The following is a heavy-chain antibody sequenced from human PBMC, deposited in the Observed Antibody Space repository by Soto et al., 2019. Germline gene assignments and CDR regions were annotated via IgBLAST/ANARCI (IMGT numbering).Heavy chain of an antibody. D-gene: IGHD2-2*01. CDR3: ARVVGGYYYGMDV. CDR1: GGSISSSNG. V-gene: IGHV4-4*02. CDR2: IYNIGSN. Sequence: QVQLQESGPGLVNPSGTLSLTCAVSGGSISSSNGWSWVRQPPGKGLEWIGEIYNIGSNNYTPSPKSRVTISVDKSKNQFSLKLSSVTAADTAVYYCARVVGGYYYGMDVWGQGTTVTVSS. J-gene: IGHJ6*02.